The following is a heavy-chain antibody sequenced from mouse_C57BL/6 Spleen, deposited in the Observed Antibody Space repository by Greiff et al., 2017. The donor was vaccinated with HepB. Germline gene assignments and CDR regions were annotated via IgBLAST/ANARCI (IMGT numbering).Heavy chain of an antibody. CDR2: INYDGSST. CDR3: AREGDYDDAMDY. V-gene: IGHV5-16*01. Sequence: EVQLQQSEGGLVQPGSSMKLSCTASGFTFSDYYMAWVRQVPEKGLEWVANINYDGSSTYYLDSLKSRFIISRDNAKNILYLQMSSLKSEDTATYYCAREGDYDDAMDYWGQGTSVTVSS. D-gene: IGHD2-4*01. J-gene: IGHJ4*01. CDR1: GFTFSDYY.